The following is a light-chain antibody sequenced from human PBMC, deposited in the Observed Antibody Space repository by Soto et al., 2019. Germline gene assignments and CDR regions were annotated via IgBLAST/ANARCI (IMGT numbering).Light chain of an antibody. CDR2: LAS. J-gene: IGKJ1*01. CDR1: QTISSNY. Sequence: EIVLTQSPGTLSLSPGERATLSCRASQTISSNYLAWYQQKPGQAPRLLFYLASSRATGIPDRFSGSGSGTDFTLTISRLEPEDFAVYYCQQYVGSPRTFGQGTKVELK. CDR3: QQYVGSPRT. V-gene: IGKV3-20*01.